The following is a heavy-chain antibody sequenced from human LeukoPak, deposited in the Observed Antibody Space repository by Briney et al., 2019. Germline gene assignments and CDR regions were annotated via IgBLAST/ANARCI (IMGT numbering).Heavy chain of an antibody. J-gene: IGHJ4*02. CDR1: GFTFIRNG. D-gene: IGHD3-9*01. CDR3: ARDDPHYDILTGYYPIDN. CDR2: LRYDGSNK. V-gene: IGHV3-30*02. Sequence: GGSLRLSCAASGFTFIRNGMHWVRQAPGKGLEWVAFLRYDGSNKYYADSVMGRFTISRDNSKDTLYLQMNSLRTEDTAVYYCARDDPHYDILTGYYPIDNWGQGTLVTVSS.